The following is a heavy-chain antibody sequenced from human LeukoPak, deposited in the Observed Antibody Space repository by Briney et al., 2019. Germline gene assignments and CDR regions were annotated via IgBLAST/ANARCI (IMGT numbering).Heavy chain of an antibody. CDR1: GFTFSSYE. CDR2: ISSSGSTI. CDR3: ARGDVVRQKDYYFDC. V-gene: IGHV3-48*03. Sequence: GGSLRLSCAASGFTFSSYEMNWVRQAPGKGLEWVSYISSSGSTIYYADSVKGRFTISRDNAKNSLYLQMNSLRAEDTAVYYCARGDVVRQKDYYFDCWGQGTLVTFSS. J-gene: IGHJ4*02. D-gene: IGHD2-2*01.